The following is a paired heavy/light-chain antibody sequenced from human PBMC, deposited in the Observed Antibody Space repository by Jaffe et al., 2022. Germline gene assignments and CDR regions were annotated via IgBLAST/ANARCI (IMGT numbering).Light chain of an antibody. CDR3: QQRTNWPPRYT. J-gene: IGKJ2*01. CDR1: QSVSNY. V-gene: IGKV3-11*01. Sequence: EIVLTQSPATLSFSPGDRATLSCRASQSVSNYVAWYQQKPGQAPRLVIYDASNRASGVPARFSGSGSGTDFTLTISSLEPEDFAVYYCQQRTNWPPRYTFGQGTKLEIK. CDR2: DAS.
Heavy chain of an antibody. V-gene: IGHV1-69*05. CDR3: ARADGYCSSTSCFSM. CDR1: GGTFSSHA. CDR2: IIPAFGTP. Sequence: QVQLMQSEAEVRKPGSSVKVSCKASGGTFSSHAINWVRQAPGQGLEWMGGIIPAFGTPTYAHKFQGRITITIDESTRTGNMELSSLTSEDTAIYYCARADGYCSSTSCFSMWGPGTKVAISS. J-gene: IGHJ3*02. D-gene: IGHD2-2*01.